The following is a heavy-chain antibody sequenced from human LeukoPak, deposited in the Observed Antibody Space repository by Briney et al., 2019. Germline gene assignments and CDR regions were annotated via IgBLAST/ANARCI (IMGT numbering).Heavy chain of an antibody. CDR1: GGSFGGYY. J-gene: IGHJ4*02. V-gene: IGHV4-34*01. CDR2: INHSGST. D-gene: IGHD2-8*01. CDR3: ARGRWAYCTNGVCYTPFDY. Sequence: PSETLSLTCAVYGGSFGGYYWSWIRQPPGKGLEWIGEINHSGSTNYNPSLKSRVTISVDTSKNQFSLKLSSVTAADTAVYYCARGRWAYCTNGVCYTPFDYWGQGTLVTVSS.